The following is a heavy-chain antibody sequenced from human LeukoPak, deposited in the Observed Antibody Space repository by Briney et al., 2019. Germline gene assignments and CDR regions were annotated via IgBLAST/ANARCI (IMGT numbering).Heavy chain of an antibody. D-gene: IGHD6-6*01. J-gene: IGHJ6*03. Sequence: RASVKVSCKASGYTFTSYAMNWVRQAPGQGLEWMGWISTNTGNPTYAQGFTGRFVFSLDTSVSTAYLQISSLKAEDTAVYYCARSNIAARPPTYYYYYMDAWGKGTTVTVSS. CDR2: ISTNTGNP. V-gene: IGHV7-4-1*02. CDR3: ARSNIAARPPTYYYYYMDA. CDR1: GYTFTSYA.